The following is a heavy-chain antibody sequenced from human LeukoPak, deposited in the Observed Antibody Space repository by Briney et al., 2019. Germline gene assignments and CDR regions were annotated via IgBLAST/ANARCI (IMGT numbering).Heavy chain of an antibody. D-gene: IGHD3-16*01. J-gene: IGHJ4*02. CDR3: AKNYGDY. CDR2: INHSGGT. V-gene: IGHV4-34*01. Sequence: PSETLSLTCAVYGGSFSGYYWSWIRQPPGKGLEWIGEINHSGGTNYNPSLKSRVTISVDTSKNQFSLKLSSVTAADTAVYYCAKNYGDYWGQGTLVTVSS. CDR1: GGSFSGYY.